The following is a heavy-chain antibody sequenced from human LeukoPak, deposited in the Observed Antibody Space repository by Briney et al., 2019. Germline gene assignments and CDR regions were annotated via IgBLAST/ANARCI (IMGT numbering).Heavy chain of an antibody. V-gene: IGHV3-23*01. D-gene: IGHD6-13*01. CDR1: GFIFYNYG. Sequence: GGSLRLSCAASGFIFYNYGMTWVRQAPGKGLEWVSYISAGGGSTYYADSVKGRFTISRDNSKNTLYLQMNSLRAEDTAVYYCAKGIAAAGTGYYFDYWGQGTLVTVSS. CDR2: ISAGGGST. CDR3: AKGIAAAGTGYYFDY. J-gene: IGHJ4*02.